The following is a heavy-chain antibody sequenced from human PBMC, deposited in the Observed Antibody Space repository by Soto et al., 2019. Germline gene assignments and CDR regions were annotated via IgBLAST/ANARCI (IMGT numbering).Heavy chain of an antibody. CDR2: INPSGVST. CDR3: ARETQIPGYCSSTSCYDSSNYFDY. D-gene: IGHD2-2*03. Sequence: GASVKVSCKASGYTFTSYYMHWVRQAPGQGLEWMGIINPSGVSTSYAQKFQGRVTMTRDTSTSTVYMELSSLRSEDTAVYYCARETQIPGYCSSTSCYDSSNYFDYWGQGTLVTVSS. V-gene: IGHV1-46*01. CDR1: GYTFTSYY. J-gene: IGHJ4*02.